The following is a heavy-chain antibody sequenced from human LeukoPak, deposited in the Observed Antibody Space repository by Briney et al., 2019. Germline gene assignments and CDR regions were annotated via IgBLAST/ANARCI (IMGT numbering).Heavy chain of an antibody. J-gene: IGHJ4*02. Sequence: GSLRLSCAASGFTFSTYWMHWVRRAPGKGLVWVSRISTDGSVTSYADSVKGRFTISRDNAKNTMYLQMNSLRAEDTAVYYCARIGGSGSYSGHYFDHWGQGTLVTASS. CDR1: GFTFSTYW. D-gene: IGHD3-10*01. CDR2: ISTDGSVT. CDR3: ARIGGSGSYSGHYFDH. V-gene: IGHV3-74*01.